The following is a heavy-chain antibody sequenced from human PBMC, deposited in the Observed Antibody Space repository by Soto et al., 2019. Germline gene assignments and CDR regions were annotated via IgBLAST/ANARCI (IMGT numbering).Heavy chain of an antibody. V-gene: IGHV4-30-2*06. CDR1: GDSISSGGFP. J-gene: IGHJ6*02. D-gene: IGHD2-2*01. Sequence: QLQLQESGSGLVETAQTLSLTCIVSGDSISSGGFPWTWIRQSTGKGLEWIGYVYRTGATSYNPSLESRASISVDTSRNQFSLKLKSVTPADSAVYFCARDSYAMSSFALDVWGRGTAVTVSS. CDR3: ARDSYAMSSFALDV. CDR2: VYRTGAT.